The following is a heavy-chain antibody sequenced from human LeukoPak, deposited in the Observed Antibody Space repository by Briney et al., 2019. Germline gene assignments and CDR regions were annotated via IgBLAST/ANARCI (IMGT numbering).Heavy chain of an antibody. D-gene: IGHD6-6*01. CDR2: INPSGGST. CDR3: AKPIPPFHSSSSVGGPSDY. J-gene: IGHJ4*02. Sequence: ASVKVSCKASGYTFTSYYMHWVRQAPGQGLEWMGIINPSGGSTSYAQKFQGRVTMTRDTSTSTVYMELSSLRSEDTAVYYCAKPIPPFHSSSSVGGPSDYWGQGTLVTVSS. CDR1: GYTFTSYY. V-gene: IGHV1-46*01.